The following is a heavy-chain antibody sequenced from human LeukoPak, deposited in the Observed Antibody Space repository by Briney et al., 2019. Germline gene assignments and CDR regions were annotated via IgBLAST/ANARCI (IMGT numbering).Heavy chain of an antibody. CDR1: GDSLSSNSAA. CDR2: TYYRSKWYN. CDR3: AREDSGYDYGLKYYYYYGMDV. J-gene: IGHJ6*02. Sequence: SQTLSLTCAISGDSLSSNSAAWIWLRQSPSRGLEWLRRTYYRSKWYNDYAVSLKSRITINPDTSKNQFSLQLNSVTPEDTAVYYCAREDSGYDYGLKYYYYYGMDVWGQGTMVTVSS. D-gene: IGHD5-12*01. V-gene: IGHV6-1*01.